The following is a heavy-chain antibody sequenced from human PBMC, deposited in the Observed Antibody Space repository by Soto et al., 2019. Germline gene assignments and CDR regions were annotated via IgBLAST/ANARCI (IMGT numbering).Heavy chain of an antibody. CDR1: GGSFSGYY. CDR2: INHSGST. D-gene: IGHD6-19*01. Sequence: SETLSLTCAVYGGSFSGYYWSWIRQPPGKGLEWIGEINHSGSTNYNPSLKSRVTISVDMSKNQFSLKLSSVTAADTAVYYCARGLIAVAAMNWFDPWGQGTLVTVSS. CDR3: ARGLIAVAAMNWFDP. J-gene: IGHJ5*02. V-gene: IGHV4-34*01.